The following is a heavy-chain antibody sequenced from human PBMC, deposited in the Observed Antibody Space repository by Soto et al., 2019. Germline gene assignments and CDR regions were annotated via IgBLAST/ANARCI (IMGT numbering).Heavy chain of an antibody. J-gene: IGHJ5*02. CDR2: IYHSGST. D-gene: IGHD2-2*02. V-gene: IGHV4-30-2*01. Sequence: SETLSLTCTVSGDSGSTGDHYCSWIRRPPGKGLEWIGYIYHSGSTYYNTSLKSRVTISVDRCKNQFSLKLSSVTAADTAVYYCARLLGYCSSTSCYTGDNWFDPWGQGTLVTVSS. CDR1: GDSGSTGDHY. CDR3: ARLLGYCSSTSCYTGDNWFDP.